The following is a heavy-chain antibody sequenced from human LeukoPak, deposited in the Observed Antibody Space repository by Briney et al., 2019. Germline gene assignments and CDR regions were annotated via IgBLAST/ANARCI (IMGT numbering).Heavy chain of an antibody. J-gene: IGHJ3*02. CDR1: EFTFSSYG. CDR2: ISGRGGST. V-gene: IGHV3-23*01. Sequence: GGCLRLSCAASEFTFSSYGMSWVRQAPGKGREWVSSISGRGGSTQYADSVKGRFTITRDKSKNTLYLQMNSLRAEDTAVYYCARSQGRALALRAFDIWGQGTMVTVSS. CDR3: ARSQGRALALRAFDI. D-gene: IGHD3-3*02.